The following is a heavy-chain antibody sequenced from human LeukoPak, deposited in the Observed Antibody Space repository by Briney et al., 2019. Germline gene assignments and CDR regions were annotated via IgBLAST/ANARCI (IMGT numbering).Heavy chain of an antibody. CDR3: AKVGRADYGDYNAYYYYYMDV. V-gene: IGHV3-21*01. CDR2: ISSSSSYI. D-gene: IGHD4-17*01. CDR1: GFTFSSYS. J-gene: IGHJ6*03. Sequence: GGSLRLSCAASGFTFSSYSMNRVRQAPGKGLEWVSSISSSSSYIYYADSVKGRFTISRDNAKNSLYLQMNSLRAEDTAVSYLAKVGRADYGDYNAYYYYYMDVWGKGTTVTVSS.